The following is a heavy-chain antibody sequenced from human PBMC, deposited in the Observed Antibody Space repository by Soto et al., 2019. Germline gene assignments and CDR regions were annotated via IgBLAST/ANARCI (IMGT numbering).Heavy chain of an antibody. Sequence: QVQLVQSGAEVKKPESSVKVSCKAPGGTFSTYAISWVRQAPGQGLEWMGGIIPMFGTANYAQRFQDRVTITADEPTNTVYMELSSLTSEATAVYFCASGIQLWLRRINNGYSGCGQGTLVTVSS. V-gene: IGHV1-69*12. D-gene: IGHD5-18*01. CDR2: IIPMFGTA. CDR1: GGTFSTYA. CDR3: ASGIQLWLRRINNGYSG. J-gene: IGHJ4*02.